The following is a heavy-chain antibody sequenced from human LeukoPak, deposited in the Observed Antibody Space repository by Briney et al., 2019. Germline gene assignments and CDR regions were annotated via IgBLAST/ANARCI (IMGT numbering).Heavy chain of an antibody. Sequence: GASVKVSCKASGGTFSSYAISWVRQAPGQGLEWMGGIIPIFGTANYAQKFQGRVTITTDESTSTAYMELSSQRSEDTAVYYCVGIAAAGRSRYYYMDVWGKGTTVTVSS. D-gene: IGHD6-13*01. V-gene: IGHV1-69*05. CDR2: IIPIFGTA. CDR3: VGIAAAGRSRYYYMDV. CDR1: GGTFSSYA. J-gene: IGHJ6*03.